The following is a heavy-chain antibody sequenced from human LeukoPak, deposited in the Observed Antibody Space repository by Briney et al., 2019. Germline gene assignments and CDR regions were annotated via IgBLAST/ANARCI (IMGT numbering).Heavy chain of an antibody. J-gene: IGHJ4*02. Sequence: GCLRLSCSASGFTFNNAWMRWFRQAAGKGLEWVGRIKSRSDGGATDDSAAVRGRFTISKDDSRNTQYLEINSLKTEDTAVYYATSGIGTIDFWGQGTLVTVSS. CDR3: TSGIGTIDF. V-gene: IGHV3-15*01. CDR2: IKSRSDGGAT. D-gene: IGHD1-1*01. CDR1: GFTFNNAW.